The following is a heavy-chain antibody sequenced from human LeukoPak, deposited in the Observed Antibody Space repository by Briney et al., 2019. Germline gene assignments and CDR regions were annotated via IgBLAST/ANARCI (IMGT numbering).Heavy chain of an antibody. CDR2: ISSSGSTI. CDR1: GFTFSNYW. V-gene: IGHV3-48*03. J-gene: IGHJ6*02. CDR3: AREGMAAVGTNYYYYGMDV. Sequence: PGGSLRLSCAASGFTFSNYWMSWVRQAPGKGLEWVSYISSSGSTIYYADSVKGRFTISRDNAKNSLYLQMNSLRAEDTAVYYCAREGMAAVGTNYYYYGMDVWGQGTTVTVSS. D-gene: IGHD6-13*01.